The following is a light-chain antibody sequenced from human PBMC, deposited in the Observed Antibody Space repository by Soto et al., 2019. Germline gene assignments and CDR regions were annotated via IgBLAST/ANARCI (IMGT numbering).Light chain of an antibody. V-gene: IGLV3-21*04. CDR2: YDS. Sequence: SYELTQPPSVSVAPGKSARITCGGNNIGSKSVHWYQQKPGQAPVLAIYYDSDRPSGIRERFSGSNSGNTATLTISRVEAGDEAEYYCQVWDRSSDHHVVFGGGTKLTVL. CDR3: QVWDRSSDHHVV. J-gene: IGLJ2*01. CDR1: NIGSKS.